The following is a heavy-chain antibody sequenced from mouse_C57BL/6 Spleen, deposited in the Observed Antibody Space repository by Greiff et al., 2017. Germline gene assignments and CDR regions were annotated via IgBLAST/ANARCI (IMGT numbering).Heavy chain of an antibody. J-gene: IGHJ2*01. CDR3: ARRRDYFDY. Sequence: VQLQQPGAELVKPGASVKMSCTASGYTFTSYWILWVKQRPGQGLEWLGDICPGSGSTNYNEKFTSKATLTVDTATSTVYMQLSSRTSEDSAVYYCARRRDYFDYWGQGTTLTASS. CDR2: ICPGSGST. V-gene: IGHV1-55*01. CDR1: GYTFTSYW.